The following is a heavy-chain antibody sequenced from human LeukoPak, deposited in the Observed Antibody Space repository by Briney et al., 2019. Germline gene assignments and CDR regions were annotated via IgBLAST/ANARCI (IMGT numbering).Heavy chain of an antibody. V-gene: IGHV4-39*07. CDR3: ARVERITMVRGVIDRANWFDP. CDR1: GGSISSSSYY. CDR2: IYHSGST. D-gene: IGHD3-10*01. J-gene: IGHJ5*02. Sequence: SETLSLTCTVSGGSISSSSYYWGWIRQPPGKGLEWIGSIYHSGSTYYNPSLKSRVTISVDTSKNQFSLKLSSVTAADTAVYYCARVERITMVRGVIDRANWFDPWGQGTLVTVSS.